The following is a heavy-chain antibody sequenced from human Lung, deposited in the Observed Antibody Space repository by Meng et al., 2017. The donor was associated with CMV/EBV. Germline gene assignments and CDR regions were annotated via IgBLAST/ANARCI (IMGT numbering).Heavy chain of an antibody. CDR2: ISYDGSNK. V-gene: IGHV3-30-3*01. J-gene: IGHJ4*02. Sequence: QAQLVESGGVVVQPGRSLRLSCAASGFTFSSYAMHWVRQAPGKGLEWVAVISYDGSNKYYADSVKGRFTISRDNSKNTLYLQMNSLRAEDTAVYYCADMGEWLANWGQGTLVTVSS. D-gene: IGHD6-19*01. CDR3: ADMGEWLAN. CDR1: GFTFSSYA.